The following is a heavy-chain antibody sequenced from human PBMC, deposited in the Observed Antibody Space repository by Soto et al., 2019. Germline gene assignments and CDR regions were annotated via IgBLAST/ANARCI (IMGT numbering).Heavy chain of an antibody. CDR1: GYTFTSYA. J-gene: IGHJ4*02. D-gene: IGHD3-22*01. CDR2: INAGNGNT. Sequence: GASVKVSCKASGYTFTSYAMHWVRQAPGQRLEWMGWINAGNGNTKYSQKFQGRVTITRDTSASTAHMEMSSLRSEDTAVCYCARDLRRYYDSSGYLPPLYWGQGTLVTVSS. CDR3: ARDLRRYYDSSGYLPPLY. V-gene: IGHV1-3*01.